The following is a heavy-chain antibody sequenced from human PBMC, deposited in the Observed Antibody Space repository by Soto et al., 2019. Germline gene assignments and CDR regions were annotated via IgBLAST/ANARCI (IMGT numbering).Heavy chain of an antibody. Sequence: QITLKESGPTLVKPTQTLTLTCTFSGFSLSTTGAGVGWIRQPPGKALEWLALIYWDDDKRYSPSLKTRLTITKDPSKNQVVLTMTNIDPVDTATYYCARSFYDSSGYFLLFDYWGQGTLVTVSS. V-gene: IGHV2-5*02. D-gene: IGHD3-22*01. J-gene: IGHJ4*02. CDR1: GFSLSTTGAG. CDR2: IYWDDDK. CDR3: ARSFYDSSGYFLLFDY.